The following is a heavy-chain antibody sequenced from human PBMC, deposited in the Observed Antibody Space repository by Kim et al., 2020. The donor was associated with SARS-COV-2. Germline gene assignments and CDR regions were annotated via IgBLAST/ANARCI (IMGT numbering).Heavy chain of an antibody. CDR3: ARDSPIAAAGQHYYYYYGMDV. V-gene: IGHV3-74*01. CDR1: GFTFSSYW. Sequence: GSLRLSCAASGFTFSSYWMHWVRQAPGKGLVWVSRINSDGSSTSYADSVKGRFTISRDNAKNTLYLQMNSLRAEDTAVYYCARDSPIAAAGQHYYYYYGMDVWGQGTTVTVSS. CDR2: INSDGSST. D-gene: IGHD6-13*01. J-gene: IGHJ6*02.